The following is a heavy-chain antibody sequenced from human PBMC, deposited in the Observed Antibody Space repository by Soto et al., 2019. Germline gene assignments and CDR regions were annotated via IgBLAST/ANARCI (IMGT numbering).Heavy chain of an antibody. Sequence: QVQLQESGPGLVKPSETLSLTCTVSGGSISSYYWSLIRQPPGKGLEWIGYIYYSGSTNYNPSLKSRVTISVDTSKNQFSLKLGSVTAADTAVYYCARRWGYTFDIWGQGPMVTVSS. J-gene: IGHJ3*02. CDR1: GGSISSYY. CDR2: IYYSGST. CDR3: ARRWGYTFDI. D-gene: IGHD2-2*02. V-gene: IGHV4-59*08.